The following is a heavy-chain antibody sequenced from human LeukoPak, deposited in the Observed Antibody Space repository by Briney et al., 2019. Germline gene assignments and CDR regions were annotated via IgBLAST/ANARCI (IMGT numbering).Heavy chain of an antibody. CDR3: ARGLVDYGSGSYYNIDY. J-gene: IGHJ4*02. CDR2: INHSGST. V-gene: IGHV4-34*01. D-gene: IGHD3-10*01. CDR1: GGSFSGYY. Sequence: SETLSLTCAVSGGSFSGYYWSWIRQPPGKGLEWIGEINHSGSTNYNPSLKSRVTISVDTYKNQFSLKLSSVTAADTAVYYCARGLVDYGSGSYYNIDYWGQGTLVTVSS.